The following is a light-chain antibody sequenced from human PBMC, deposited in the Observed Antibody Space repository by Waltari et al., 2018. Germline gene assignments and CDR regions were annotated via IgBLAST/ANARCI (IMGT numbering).Light chain of an antibody. CDR1: SGHVNYA. Sequence: QLLVTQAPSASASLGAAVKLTCTLSSGHVNYAIAWPQQQPQKGPRFLMKVNSDGTHNKGDGIPDRFSGSHSGAERYLTISSLQSEDEADYYCQTWGTGTVVFGGGTKLTVL. CDR2: VNSDGTH. V-gene: IGLV4-69*01. CDR3: QTWGTGTVV. J-gene: IGLJ2*01.